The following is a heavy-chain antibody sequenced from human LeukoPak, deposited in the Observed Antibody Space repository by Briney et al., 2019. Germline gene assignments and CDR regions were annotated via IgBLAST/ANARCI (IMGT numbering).Heavy chain of an antibody. CDR2: IWYGGSNK. D-gene: IGHD3-22*01. V-gene: IGHV3-33*01. Sequence: GGSLRLSCAASGFTFSSYGMHWVRQAPGKGLEWVAVIWYGGSNKYYADSVKGRFTISRDNSKNTLYLQMNSLRAEDTAVYYCARYYDSSGYMWFDPWGQGTLVTVSS. CDR3: ARYYDSSGYMWFDP. J-gene: IGHJ5*02. CDR1: GFTFSSYG.